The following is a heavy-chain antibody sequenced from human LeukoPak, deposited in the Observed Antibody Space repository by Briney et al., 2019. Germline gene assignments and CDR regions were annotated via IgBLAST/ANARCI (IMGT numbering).Heavy chain of an antibody. CDR2: INPNSGGT. Sequence: ASVKVSCKASGYTFTAYYMHWVRQAPGQGLEWMGWINPNSGGTNYAQKFQGRVTMTGATSISTAYMDLNSLLSDDTAVYYCARDRSPAPGRSYGRGHFDYWGQGTLVTVSS. J-gene: IGHJ4*02. D-gene: IGHD5-18*01. CDR1: GYTFTAYY. V-gene: IGHV1-2*02. CDR3: ARDRSPAPGRSYGRGHFDY.